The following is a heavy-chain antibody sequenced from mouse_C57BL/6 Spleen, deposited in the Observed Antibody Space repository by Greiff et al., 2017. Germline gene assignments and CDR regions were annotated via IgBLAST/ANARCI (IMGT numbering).Heavy chain of an antibody. CDR1: GYAFSSSW. V-gene: IGHV1-82*01. CDR2: IYPGDGDT. J-gene: IGHJ1*03. D-gene: IGHD2-4*01. CDR3: ARPYDSFFDV. Sequence: QVQLQQSGPELVKPGASVKISCKASGYAFSSSWMNWVKQRPGKGLEWIGRIYPGDGDTNYNGKFKGKATLTADKSSSTAYMQLSSLTSEDSAVXFCARPYDSFFDVWGTGTTVTVSS.